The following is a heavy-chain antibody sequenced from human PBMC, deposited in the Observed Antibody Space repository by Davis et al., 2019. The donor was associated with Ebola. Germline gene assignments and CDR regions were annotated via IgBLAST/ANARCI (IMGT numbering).Heavy chain of an antibody. Sequence: MPSETLSLTCTVSGGSTSSGDYYWSWIRQPPGKGLEWIGYINYSGRTYYNPSLKSRVAISVDKSKNQFSLKLTSVTAADTAVYYCARGILPDYGGHSDSWGQGSLVTVSS. CDR2: INYSGRT. J-gene: IGHJ5*01. CDR1: GGSTSSGDYY. V-gene: IGHV4-30-4*01. D-gene: IGHD4-23*01. CDR3: ARGILPDYGGHSDS.